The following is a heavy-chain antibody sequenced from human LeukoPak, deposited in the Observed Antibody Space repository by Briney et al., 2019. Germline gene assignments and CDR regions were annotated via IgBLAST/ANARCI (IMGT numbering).Heavy chain of an antibody. J-gene: IGHJ5*02. Sequence: PSETLSLTCAVYGGPFSGYYWSWIRQPPGKGLEWIGEINHSGSTNYNPSLKSRVTISVDTSKNQFSLKLSSVTAADTAVYYCARGLGYDFWSGYYPRGWFDPWGQGTLVTVSS. CDR3: ARGLGYDFWSGYYPRGWFDP. D-gene: IGHD3-3*01. CDR1: GGPFSGYY. CDR2: INHSGST. V-gene: IGHV4-34*01.